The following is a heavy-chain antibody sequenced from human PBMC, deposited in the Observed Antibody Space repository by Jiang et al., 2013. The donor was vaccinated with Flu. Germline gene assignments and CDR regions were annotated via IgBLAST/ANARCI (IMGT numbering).Heavy chain of an antibody. Sequence: KPTQTLTLTCTFSGFSLSTSGMRVSWIRQPPGKALEWLARIDWDDDKFYSTSLKTRLTISKDTSKNQVVLTMTNMDPVDTATYYCARTNRGYSYGSYYFDYWGQGTLVTVSS. CDR1: GFSLSTSGMR. J-gene: IGHJ4*02. D-gene: IGHD5-18*01. CDR2: IDWDDDK. V-gene: IGHV2-70*04. CDR3: ARTNRGYSYGSYYFDY.